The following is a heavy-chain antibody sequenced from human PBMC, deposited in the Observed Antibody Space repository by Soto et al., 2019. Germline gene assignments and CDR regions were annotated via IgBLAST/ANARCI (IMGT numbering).Heavy chain of an antibody. CDR1: GVSIISSSYY. V-gene: IGHV4-39*01. CDR3: ARLGGYSYGHAVVVY. D-gene: IGHD5-18*01. J-gene: IGHJ4*02. CDR2: IYYSGST. Sequence: SETLSLTCTVSGVSIISSSYYWGWIRQPPGKGLEWIGSIYYSGSTYYNPSLKSRVTISVDTSKNQFSLKLSSVTAADTAVYYCARLGGYSYGHAVVVYWGQGTLVTVSS.